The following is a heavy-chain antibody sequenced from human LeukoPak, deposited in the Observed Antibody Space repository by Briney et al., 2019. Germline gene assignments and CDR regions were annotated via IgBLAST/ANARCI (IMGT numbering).Heavy chain of an antibody. CDR1: GGSISSSSYY. CDR3: ARGPKGHYYMDV. V-gene: IGHV4-39*07. Sequence: SETLSLTCTVSGGSISSSSYYWGWIRQPPGKGLEWIGSIYYSGSTYYNPSLKSRVTISVDTSKNQFSLKLSSVTAADTAVYYCARGPKGHYYMDVWGKGTTVTVSS. J-gene: IGHJ6*03. CDR2: IYYSGST.